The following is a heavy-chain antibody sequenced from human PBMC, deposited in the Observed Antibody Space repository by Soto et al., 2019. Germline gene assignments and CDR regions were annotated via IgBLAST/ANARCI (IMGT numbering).Heavy chain of an antibody. CDR1: GFTFSSYA. CDR2: ISGSGGNT. Sequence: EVQLLESGGGLVQPGGSLRLSCAASGFTFSSYAMSWVRQAPGKGLEWVSSISGSGGNTYYADSVKGRFTISRDNSKNTLYLQMNRLSAGDTAVYYCAKDRVSIGIAARFDPWGQGTLVTVSS. D-gene: IGHD1-26*01. J-gene: IGHJ5*02. V-gene: IGHV3-23*01. CDR3: AKDRVSIGIAARFDP.